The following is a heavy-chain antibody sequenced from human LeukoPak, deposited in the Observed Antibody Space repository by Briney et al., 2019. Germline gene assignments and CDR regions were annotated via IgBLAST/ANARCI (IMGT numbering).Heavy chain of an antibody. CDR2: IYYSGST. D-gene: IGHD4-17*01. V-gene: IGHV4-39*01. CDR1: GGSISSSSYY. J-gene: IGHJ6*02. CDR3: ARATVDRYYYYYYGMDV. Sequence: PSETLSLTCTVSGGSISSSSYYWGWIRQPPGKGLEWIGSIYYSGSTHYNPSLKSRVTISVDTSKNQFSLKLSSVTAADTAVYYCARATVDRYYYYYYGMDVWGQGTTVTVSS.